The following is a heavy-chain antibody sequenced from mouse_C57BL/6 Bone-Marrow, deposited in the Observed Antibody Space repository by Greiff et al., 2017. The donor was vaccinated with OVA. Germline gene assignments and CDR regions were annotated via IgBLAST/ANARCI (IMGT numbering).Heavy chain of an antibody. V-gene: IGHV3-6*01. CDR2: ISYDGSN. J-gene: IGHJ2*01. Sequence: EVQRVESGPGLVKPSQSLSLTCSVTGYSITSGYYWNWIRQFPGNKLEWMGYISYDGSNNYNPSLKNRISITRDTSKNQFFLKLNSVTTEDTATYYCARGGYSNFDYWGQGTTLTVSS. CDR3: ARGGYSNFDY. D-gene: IGHD2-5*01. CDR1: GYSITSGYY.